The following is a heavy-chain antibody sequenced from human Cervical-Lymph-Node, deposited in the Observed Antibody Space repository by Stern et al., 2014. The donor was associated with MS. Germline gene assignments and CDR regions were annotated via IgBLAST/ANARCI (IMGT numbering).Heavy chain of an antibody. CDR3: ARRGSSGFSYGFDV. CDR2: VNPSGGGT. D-gene: IGHD6-6*01. CDR1: GYTFTRNY. J-gene: IGHJ6*02. V-gene: IGHV1-46*04. Sequence: VQLVESGAEVKKPGASVKVSCKASGYTFTRNYVHWVRQAPGQGLERMGTVNPSGGGTSYAQTLQGRVTMTRDTSTNTAYMELSSLRFEDTAVYYCARRGSSGFSYGFDVWGQGTTVTVSS.